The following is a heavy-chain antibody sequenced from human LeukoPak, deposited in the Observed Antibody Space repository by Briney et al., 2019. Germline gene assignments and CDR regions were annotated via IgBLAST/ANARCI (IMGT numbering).Heavy chain of an antibody. V-gene: IGHV5-51*01. J-gene: IGHJ4*02. CDR3: ARCQRFGELLCNFDY. Sequence: GESLKISCKGSGYSFTSYWIGWVRQMPGKGLEWMGIIYPGDSDIRYSPSFQGQVTISADKSISTAYLQWSSLKASDTAKYYCARCQRFGELLCNFDYWGQGTLVTVSS. D-gene: IGHD3-10*01. CDR1: GYSFTSYW. CDR2: IYPGDSDI.